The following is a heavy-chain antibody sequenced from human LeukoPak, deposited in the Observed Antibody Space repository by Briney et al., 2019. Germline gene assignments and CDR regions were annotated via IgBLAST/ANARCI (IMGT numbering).Heavy chain of an antibody. J-gene: IGHJ4*02. V-gene: IGHV1-46*01. D-gene: IGHD6-13*01. Sequence: ASVKVSCKASGYTFTSYYMHWVRQAPGQGLEWMGIINPSGGSTSYAQKFQGRVTMTRDTSTSTVYMELSSLRSEDTAVYYCAREDIAAAGNRGDFDYWGQGTLVTVSS. CDR2: INPSGGST. CDR3: AREDIAAAGNRGDFDY. CDR1: GYTFTSYY.